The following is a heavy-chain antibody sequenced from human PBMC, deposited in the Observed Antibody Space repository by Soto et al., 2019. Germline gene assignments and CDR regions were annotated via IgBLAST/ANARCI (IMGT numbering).Heavy chain of an antibody. Sequence: GGSLRLSCAASAFTLSSYGMRWVRQAPGKGLDWVAVISYDGSNTYDADSVKGRFTIARDNSKNTLYLQMTSLRAEDNAVYYCAKQVRVEWSPIVYYGMDVWGQGTTVTVSS. J-gene: IGHJ6*02. D-gene: IGHD3-3*01. V-gene: IGHV3-30*18. CDR2: ISYDGSNT. CDR3: AKQVRVEWSPIVYYGMDV. CDR1: AFTLSSYG.